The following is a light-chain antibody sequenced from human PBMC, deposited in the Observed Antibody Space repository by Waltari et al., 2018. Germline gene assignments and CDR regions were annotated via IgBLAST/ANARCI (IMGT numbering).Light chain of an antibody. V-gene: IGLV2-23*01. CDR3: CSYAGSSAPRV. J-gene: IGLJ3*02. Sequence: YQPPPGKAPQLMIYEGSNRRSGVSNRFSCSKADNTASLTISGLQAEDEAHYYCCSYAGSSAPRVFGGRTKLTVL. CDR2: EGS.